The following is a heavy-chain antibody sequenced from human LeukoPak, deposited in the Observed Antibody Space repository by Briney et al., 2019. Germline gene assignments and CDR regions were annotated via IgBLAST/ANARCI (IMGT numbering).Heavy chain of an antibody. D-gene: IGHD5-18*01. CDR1: GFTFSTYA. CDR2: ISYDGSSK. V-gene: IGHV3-30*04. Sequence: GRSLRLSCAASGFTFSTYAMHWVRQAPGKGLEWVAVISYDGSSKYYADSVKGRFTISRDNSKNTLYLQMNSLRDEDTAVYYCARARSSYGYGDAFDIWGQGTMVTVSS. J-gene: IGHJ3*02. CDR3: ARARSSYGYGDAFDI.